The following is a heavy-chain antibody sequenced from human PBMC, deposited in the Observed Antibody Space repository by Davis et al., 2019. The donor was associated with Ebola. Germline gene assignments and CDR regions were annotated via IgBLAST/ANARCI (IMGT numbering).Heavy chain of an antibody. V-gene: IGHV3-23*01. CDR1: GFTFSSYA. CDR2: IIGSGGTT. D-gene: IGHD1-1*01. Sequence: PGGSLRLSCAASGFTFSSYAMTWVRHAPGKGLEWVPCIIGSGGTTEYADSAKGRFTISRDNAKNTVYLQMNSLRVEDTAVYYCAKDISTHNGVIVTQVDSWGQGTLVAVSS. CDR3: AKDISTHNGVIVTQVDS. J-gene: IGHJ4*02.